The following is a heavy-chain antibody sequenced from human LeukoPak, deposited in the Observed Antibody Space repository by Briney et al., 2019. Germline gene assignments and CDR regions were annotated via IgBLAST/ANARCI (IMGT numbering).Heavy chain of an antibody. CDR1: GFTFSSYD. D-gene: IGHD1-26*01. Sequence: PGGSLRLSCAASGFTFSSYDMSWVRQAPGKGLEWVSYISSSGSTIYYVDSVKGRLTISRDNAKNSLYLQMSGLRAEDTAVYYCARVSSGSYYILDYWGQGTLVTVSS. J-gene: IGHJ4*02. V-gene: IGHV3-48*03. CDR3: ARVSSGSYYILDY. CDR2: ISSSGSTI.